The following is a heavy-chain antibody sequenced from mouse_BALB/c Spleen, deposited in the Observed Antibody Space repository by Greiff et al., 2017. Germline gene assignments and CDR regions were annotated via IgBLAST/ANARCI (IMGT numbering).Heavy chain of an antibody. CDR1: GFTFSSYA. J-gene: IGHJ4*01. Sequence: EVKLVESGGGLVQPGGSLKLSCAASGFTFSSYAMSWVRQTPEKRLEWVASISSGGSTYYPDSVKGRFTISRDNARNILYLQMSSLRSEDTAMYYCARGDGTGYAMDYWGQGTSVTVSS. CDR3: ARGDGTGYAMDY. D-gene: IGHD4-1*01. V-gene: IGHV5-6-5*01. CDR2: ISSGGST.